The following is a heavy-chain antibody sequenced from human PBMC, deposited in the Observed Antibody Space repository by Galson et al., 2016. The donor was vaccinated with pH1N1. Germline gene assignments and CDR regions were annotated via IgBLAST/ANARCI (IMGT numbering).Heavy chain of an antibody. J-gene: IGHJ4*02. CDR1: RDTFINYA. CDR3: ARMSSGNNTIDS. V-gene: IGHV1-69*10. D-gene: IGHD1/OR15-1a*01. Sequence: SVKVSCKASRDTFINYAFSWVRQAPGKGLEWTGGIIPILGAPNYAQNFQGRVTISTDKSTTTAYMELTGLTSGDTAIYYFARMSSGNNTIDSWGQGTLITVSS. CDR2: IIPILGAP.